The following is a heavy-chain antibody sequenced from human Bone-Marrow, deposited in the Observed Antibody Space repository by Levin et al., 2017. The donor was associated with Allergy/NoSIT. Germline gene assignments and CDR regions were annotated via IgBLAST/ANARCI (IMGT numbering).Heavy chain of an antibody. CDR2: IGVRGSGT. Sequence: ETLSLTCAASGFTFTSYAMSWVRQAPGKGLEWVSTIGVRGSGTYYADSVKGRFTISRDNSKNTLHLQMNSLRAEDTAIYYCAKDRSVVVVAAELDYWGQGTLVTVSS. V-gene: IGHV3-23*01. CDR1: GFTFTSYA. CDR3: AKDRSVVVVAAELDY. D-gene: IGHD2-15*01. J-gene: IGHJ4*02.